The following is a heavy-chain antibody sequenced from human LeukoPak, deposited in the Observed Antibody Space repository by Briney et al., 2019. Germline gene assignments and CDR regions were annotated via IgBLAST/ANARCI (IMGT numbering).Heavy chain of an antibody. CDR3: ARVLSDVDCSGGSCYLEDWFDP. Sequence: SETLSLTCTVSGGSISSYYWIWIRQFPGKGLEWIGYIYHTGTTNYNPSLKSRVTISVDTSKNQFSLKLSSVTAADTAVYYCARVLSDVDCSGGSCYLEDWFDPWGQGTLVTVSS. CDR1: GGSISSYY. CDR2: IYHTGTT. J-gene: IGHJ5*02. V-gene: IGHV4-59*01. D-gene: IGHD2-15*01.